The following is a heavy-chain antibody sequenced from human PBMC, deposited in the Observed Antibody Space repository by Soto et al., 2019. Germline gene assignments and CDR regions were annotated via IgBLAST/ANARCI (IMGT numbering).Heavy chain of an antibody. Sequence: GGSLRLSCAASGFTFSSYGMHWVRQAPGKGLEWVAVISYDGTYKYYADSVKGRFTISRDNSKNTLYLQMNSLRAEDKTVYYCAKDSIVAGKYYSYGMDVWGQGTTLTVSS. V-gene: IGHV3-30*18. D-gene: IGHD5-12*01. CDR1: GFTFSSYG. CDR3: AKDSIVAGKYYSYGMDV. CDR2: ISYDGTYK. J-gene: IGHJ6*02.